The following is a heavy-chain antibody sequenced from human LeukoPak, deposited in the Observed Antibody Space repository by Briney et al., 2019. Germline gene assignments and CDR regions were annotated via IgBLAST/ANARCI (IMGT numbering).Heavy chain of an antibody. J-gene: IGHJ4*02. D-gene: IGHD5-12*01. CDR1: GGSISSDY. CDR2: IYYSGST. V-gene: IGHV4-59*08. CDR3: ARQGAYSGYQAFDY. Sequence: PSETLSLTCTVSGGSISSDYWSWIRQPPGKGLEWIGYIYYSGSTNFNPSLKSRVTISVDTSRNQFSLNLSSVTAADTAVYYCARQGAYSGYQAFDYWGQGTLVSVSS.